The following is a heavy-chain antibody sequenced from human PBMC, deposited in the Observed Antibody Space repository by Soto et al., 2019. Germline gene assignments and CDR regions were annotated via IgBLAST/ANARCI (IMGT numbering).Heavy chain of an antibody. CDR2: INHSGST. Sequence: PSETLSLTCAVYGGSFIGYYWSWSRQPPGKGLEWIGEINHSGSTNYNPSLKSRVTISVDTSKNQFSLKLSSVTAADTAVYYCARGKGLAARDYFDYWGQGTLVTVSS. CDR1: GGSFIGYY. CDR3: ARGKGLAARDYFDY. V-gene: IGHV4-34*01. J-gene: IGHJ4*02. D-gene: IGHD6-6*01.